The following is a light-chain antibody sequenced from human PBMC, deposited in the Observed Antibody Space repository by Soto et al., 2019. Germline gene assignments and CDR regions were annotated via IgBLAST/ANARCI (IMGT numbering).Light chain of an antibody. J-gene: IGKJ1*01. CDR3: TKYEPAPT. Sequence: EIVLTQSPGTLSLSAGERANLSCRASQSVSSGYLAWYQQKPGQAPTVLIYGASNRATGIPDRFSGSGSGTDFTLTISRLEPEDFAVYYCTKYEPAPTLGPGTKVEIK. CDR1: QSVSSGY. CDR2: GAS. V-gene: IGKV3-20*01.